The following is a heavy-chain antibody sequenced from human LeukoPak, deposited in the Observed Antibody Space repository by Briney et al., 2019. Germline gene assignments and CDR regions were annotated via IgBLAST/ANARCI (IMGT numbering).Heavy chain of an antibody. V-gene: IGHV1-2*02. J-gene: IGHJ6*03. D-gene: IGHD3-3*01. CDR2: INPNSGGT. CDR1: GYTFTGYY. Sequence: ASVKVSCKASGYTFTGYYMHWVRQAPGQGLEWMGWINPNSGGTNYAQKFQGRVTMTRDTSINTAYMELSRLRSDDTAVYYCARGGPIFGVVGLYYMDVWGKGTTVTVSS. CDR3: ARGGPIFGVVGLYYMDV.